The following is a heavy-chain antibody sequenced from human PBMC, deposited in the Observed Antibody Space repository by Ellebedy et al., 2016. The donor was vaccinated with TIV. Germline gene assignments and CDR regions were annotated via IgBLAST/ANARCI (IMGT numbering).Heavy chain of an antibody. J-gene: IGHJ4*02. CDR1: GFTFSSYA. CDR2: FGVSGDTT. D-gene: IGHD3-10*01. V-gene: IGHV3-23*01. CDR3: AKDSGKYGWNSEY. Sequence: GESLKISCAPSGFTFSSYAMSWVRQAPGKGLEWVSGFGVSGDTTYYADSVKGRFTISRDNSKNTLYLQMDSLRVEDTAVYYCAKDSGKYGWNSEYWGQGTQVTVSS.